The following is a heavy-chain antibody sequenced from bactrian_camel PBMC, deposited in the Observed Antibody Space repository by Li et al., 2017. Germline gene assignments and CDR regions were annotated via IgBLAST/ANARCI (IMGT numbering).Heavy chain of an antibody. Sequence: DVQLVESGGGLVQPGGSLRLSRAASGFRFSTYTMSWVRQAPGKGLEWVSTINSAGTSTYCADSVMGRFTISRDNAKNTVYLQMNSLKSEDTAVYYCAADVAGPDWRLPDRWSPSFGYWGQGTQVTVS. V-gene: IGHV3S40*01. CDR3: AADVAGPDWRLPDRWSPSFGY. CDR2: INSAGTST. D-gene: IGHD6*01. J-gene: IGHJ6*01. CDR1: GFRFSTYT.